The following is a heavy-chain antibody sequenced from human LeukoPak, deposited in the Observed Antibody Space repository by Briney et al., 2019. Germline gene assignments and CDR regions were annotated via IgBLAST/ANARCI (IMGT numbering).Heavy chain of an antibody. J-gene: IGHJ4*02. Sequence: ASVKVSCKASGYTFTSYGISWVRQAPGQGLEWMGWISAYNGNTNYAQKLQGRATMTIDTSTSTAYMELRSLRSDDTAVYYCARGSFPSDDILTGPFDNWGQGTLLTVSS. V-gene: IGHV1-18*01. D-gene: IGHD3-9*01. CDR1: GYTFTSYG. CDR3: ARGSFPSDDILTGPFDN. CDR2: ISAYNGNT.